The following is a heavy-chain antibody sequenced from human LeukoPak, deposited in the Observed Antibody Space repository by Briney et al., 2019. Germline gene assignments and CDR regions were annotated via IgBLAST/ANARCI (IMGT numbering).Heavy chain of an antibody. CDR2: INQDGSEK. CDR1: GFTFRNYW. J-gene: IGHJ4*02. Sequence: LTGGSLRLSCAASGFTFRNYWMTWVRQAPGKGLEWLANINQDGSEKNYVDFVKGRFTISRDTAENSLYLLMNSVRAEDTAIYFCATETRALGFPKWGQGTLVTVSS. D-gene: IGHD3-3*01. CDR3: ATETRALGFPK. V-gene: IGHV3-7*01.